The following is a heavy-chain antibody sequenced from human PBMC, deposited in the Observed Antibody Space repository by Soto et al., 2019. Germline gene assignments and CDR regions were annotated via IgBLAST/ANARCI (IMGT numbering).Heavy chain of an antibody. D-gene: IGHD3-3*01. Sequence: SGGSLRLSCAVSGFTFSNYAMSWVRRAPGKGLEWVTSISGSGARTYYADSVKGRITTSRDNPKNTLFLQVSSLRDEDTAVYYCARGDSYYDFGIECWGQGTVVTVSS. V-gene: IGHV3-23*01. CDR3: ARGDSYYDFGIEC. CDR1: GFTFSNYA. J-gene: IGHJ4*02. CDR2: ISGSGART.